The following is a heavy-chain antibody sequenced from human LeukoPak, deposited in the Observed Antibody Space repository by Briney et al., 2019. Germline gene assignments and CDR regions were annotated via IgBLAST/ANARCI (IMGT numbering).Heavy chain of an antibody. J-gene: IGHJ4*02. CDR1: GGSISSGSYY. D-gene: IGHD6-19*01. CDR2: IYTSGST. CDR3: ARADSSGFYSEIDY. V-gene: IGHV4-61*02. Sequence: KTSETLSLTCTVSGGSISSGSYYWSWIRQPPGKGLEWIGRIYTSGSTNYNPSLKSRVTISVDTSKNQFSLKLSSVTAADTAVYYCARADSSGFYSEIDYWGQGTLVTVSS.